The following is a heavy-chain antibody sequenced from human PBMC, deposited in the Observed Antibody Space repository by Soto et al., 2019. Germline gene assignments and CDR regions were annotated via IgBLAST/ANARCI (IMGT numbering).Heavy chain of an antibody. D-gene: IGHD2-15*01. CDR2: ISAYNGNT. Sequence: QVQLEQSGAEVKKPGATVKVSCKASGYTFTSYGISWVRQAPGQGLEWMGWISAYNGNTNYAQKLQGRVTMTTDTSTSTAYMELRSLRSDDTAVYYCARERRDCSGGSCYFWFDPWGQGTLVTVSS. V-gene: IGHV1-18*01. CDR3: ARERRDCSGGSCYFWFDP. J-gene: IGHJ5*02. CDR1: GYTFTSYG.